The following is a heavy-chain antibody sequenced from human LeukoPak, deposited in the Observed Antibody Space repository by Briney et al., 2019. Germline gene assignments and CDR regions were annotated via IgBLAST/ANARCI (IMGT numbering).Heavy chain of an antibody. CDR2: INPNSGGT. CDR3: ARVPVWEGYYYYMDV. CDR1: GYTFTGYY. Sequence: ASVKVSCKASGYTFTGYYMHWVRQAPGQGLEWMGWINPNSGGTNYAQKFQGRVTMTRDTSISTAYTELSRLRSDDTAVYYCARVPVWEGYYYYMDVWGKGTTDTVSS. V-gene: IGHV1-2*02. D-gene: IGHD1-26*01. J-gene: IGHJ6*03.